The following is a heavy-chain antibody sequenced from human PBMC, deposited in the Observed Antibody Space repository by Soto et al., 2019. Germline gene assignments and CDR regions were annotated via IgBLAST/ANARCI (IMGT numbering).Heavy chain of an antibody. CDR1: GYTFTSYY. CDR2: INPSGGST. CDR3: ARALRRTTLRFLEWLLYAFDI. V-gene: IGHV1-46*01. J-gene: IGHJ3*02. Sequence: ASVKVSCKASGYTFTSYYMHWVRQAPGQGLEWMGIINPSGGSTSYAQKFQGRVTMTRDTSTSTVYMELSSLRSEDTAVYYCARALRRTTLRFLEWLLYAFDIWGQGTMVTVSS. D-gene: IGHD3-3*01.